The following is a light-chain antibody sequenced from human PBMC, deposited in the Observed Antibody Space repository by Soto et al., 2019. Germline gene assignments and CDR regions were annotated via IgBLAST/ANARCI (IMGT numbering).Light chain of an antibody. V-gene: IGKV3-11*01. CDR3: LQDYNYPRT. Sequence: EIVLTQSPATLSLSPGERATLSCRASQSLINYLAWYQQKPGQAPRLLIYDASSRATGIPARFSGSGSGTDFTLTISSLQPEDFATYYCLQDYNYPRTFGQGTKVDIK. CDR1: QSLINY. CDR2: DAS. J-gene: IGKJ1*01.